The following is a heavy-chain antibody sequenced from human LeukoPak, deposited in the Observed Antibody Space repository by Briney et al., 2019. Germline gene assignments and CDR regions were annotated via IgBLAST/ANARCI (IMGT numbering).Heavy chain of an antibody. CDR1: GYTFTDYY. J-gene: IGHJ4*02. CDR3: ARSCSGFGYALHDY. V-gene: IGHV1-2*02. Sequence: ASVTVSCKASGYTFTDYYMHWERQAPGQGLEGMGWINLNSGGTNYAQKFQGRVTMTRDTPISTAYMELSSLRSDDTAMYYCARSCSGFGYALHDYWGQGTLVTVSS. CDR2: INLNSGGT. D-gene: IGHD2-15*01.